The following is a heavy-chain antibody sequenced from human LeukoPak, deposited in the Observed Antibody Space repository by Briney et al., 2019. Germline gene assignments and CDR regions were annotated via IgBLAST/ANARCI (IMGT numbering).Heavy chain of an antibody. CDR2: IYHSGST. CDR1: GGSISSGGYS. V-gene: IGHV4-30-2*01. D-gene: IGHD3-22*01. J-gene: IGHJ5*02. CDR3: ARGTDYYDSSGYYGGWFDP. Sequence: SETLSLTCAVSGGSISSGGYSWSWIRQPPGKGLEWIGYIYHSGSTYYNPSLKSRVTISVDRSKNQFSLKLSSLTAADTAVYYCARGTDYYDSSGYYGGWFDPWGQGTLVAVSS.